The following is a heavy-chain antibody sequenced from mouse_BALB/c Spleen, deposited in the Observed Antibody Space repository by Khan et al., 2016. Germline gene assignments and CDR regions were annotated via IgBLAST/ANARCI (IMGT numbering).Heavy chain of an antibody. CDR2: INPDSSTI. V-gene: IGHV4-1*02. D-gene: IGHD1-1*01. Sequence: EVKLLESGGGLVQPGGSLKLSCAASGFDFSRYWMSWVRQAPGKGLEWIGEINPDSSTINYSPSLKDKFIISRDNAKNTLYLQMSKVRSEDTARYYCARLYYYGFMDYWGQGTTLTVSS. CDR1: GFDFSRYW. CDR3: ARLYYYGFMDY. J-gene: IGHJ2*01.